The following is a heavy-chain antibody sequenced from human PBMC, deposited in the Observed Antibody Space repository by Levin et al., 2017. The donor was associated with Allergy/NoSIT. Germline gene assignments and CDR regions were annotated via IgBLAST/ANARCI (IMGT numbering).Heavy chain of an antibody. V-gene: IGHV3-15*01. CDR3: THGQGRYFDY. Sequence: GESLKISCAASGFTFANAWMSWVRQVPGKGLEWVGRVKSKTDGGTADHAAPVEGRFTISRDDSKNTLYLQMNGLKTDDTAVYYCTHGQGRYFDYWGQGTLVTVSS. CDR1: GFTFANAW. CDR2: VKSKTDGGTA. J-gene: IGHJ4*02.